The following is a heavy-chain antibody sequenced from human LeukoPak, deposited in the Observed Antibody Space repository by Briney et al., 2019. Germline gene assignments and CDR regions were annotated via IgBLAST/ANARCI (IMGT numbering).Heavy chain of an antibody. CDR2: ISYDGSNK. J-gene: IGHJ5*02. CDR3: AKDMYDYVWGSYRHNWFDP. Sequence: GGSLRLSCAASGFTVSSSYMSWVRQAPGKGLEWVAVISYDGSNKYYADSVKGRFTISRDNSKNTLYLQMNSLRAEDTAVYYCAKDMYDYVWGSYRHNWFDPWGQGTLVTVSS. D-gene: IGHD3-16*02. V-gene: IGHV3-30*18. CDR1: GFTVSSSY.